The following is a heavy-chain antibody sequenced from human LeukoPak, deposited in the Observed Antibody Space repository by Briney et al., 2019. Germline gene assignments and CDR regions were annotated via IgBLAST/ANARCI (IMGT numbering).Heavy chain of an antibody. CDR3: ARDGSGWYNQNWFDP. J-gene: IGHJ5*02. CDR1: GGTFSSYA. D-gene: IGHD1-14*01. Sequence: SVTVSFTASGGTFSSYAISWVRQAPGQGLEWMGGIIPIFGTANYAQKFQGRVTITADESTSTAYMELSSLRSEDTAAYYCARDGSGWYNQNWFDPWGQGTLVTVSS. CDR2: IIPIFGTA. V-gene: IGHV1-69*13.